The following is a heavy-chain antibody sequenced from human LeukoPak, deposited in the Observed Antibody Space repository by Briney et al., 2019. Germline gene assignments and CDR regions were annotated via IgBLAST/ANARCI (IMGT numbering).Heavy chain of an antibody. CDR1: GGSFSGYY. CDR3: ARGRSSPPDY. Sequence: PSETLSLTCAVYGGSFSGYYWSWIRQPPGKGLEWIGEINHSGSTNYNPSLKSRVTISVDTSKNQFSLKLSSVTAADTAVYYCARGRSSPPDYWGQGTLVTVSS. CDR2: INHSGST. J-gene: IGHJ4*02. V-gene: IGHV4-34*01.